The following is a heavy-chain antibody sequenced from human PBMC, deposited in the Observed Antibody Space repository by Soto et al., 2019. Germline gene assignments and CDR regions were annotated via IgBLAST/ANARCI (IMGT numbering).Heavy chain of an antibody. D-gene: IGHD3-10*01. Sequence: PGGALSLSCAASGFTFSSYGMHWVRQAPGKGLEWVAVISYDGSNKYYADSVKGRFTIYRDNSKNTLYLQMNSLRAEDTAVYYCAKDLSGGLDYWGQGTLGTVSS. CDR2: ISYDGSNK. V-gene: IGHV3-30*18. CDR1: GFTFSSYG. CDR3: AKDLSGGLDY. J-gene: IGHJ4*01.